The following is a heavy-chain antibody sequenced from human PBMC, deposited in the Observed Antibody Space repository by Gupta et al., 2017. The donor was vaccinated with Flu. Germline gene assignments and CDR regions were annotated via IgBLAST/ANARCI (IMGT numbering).Heavy chain of an antibody. V-gene: IGHV3-33*01. J-gene: IGHJ4*01. CDR3: AGDAGSSGYDDCDY. Sequence: SSHAMHWVRQAAGKGMEWVAVMRYEERNKYFTVSVKGRFTIARENAKNTLYLQKNSLRAEDTAVYYGAGDAGSSGYDDCDY. CDR2: MRYEERNK. CDR1: SSHA. D-gene: IGHD3-22*01.